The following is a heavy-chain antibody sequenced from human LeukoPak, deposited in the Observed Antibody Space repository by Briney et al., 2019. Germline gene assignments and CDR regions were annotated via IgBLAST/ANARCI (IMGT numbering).Heavy chain of an antibody. V-gene: IGHV5-51*01. CDR1: GYHFTSYW. CDR3: ARRGSGSYYRDFFDY. Sequence: GESLKISCKGSGYHFTSYWIGWVRQMPGKGLEWMGIIYPGDSDTRYSRSFQGQVTMSADKSISTAYLQWSSLKASDTAMYYCARRGSGSYYRDFFDYWGQGTLATVSS. D-gene: IGHD3-10*01. J-gene: IGHJ4*02. CDR2: IYPGDSDT.